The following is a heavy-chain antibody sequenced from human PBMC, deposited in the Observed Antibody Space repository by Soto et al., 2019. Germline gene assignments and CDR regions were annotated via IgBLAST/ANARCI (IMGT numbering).Heavy chain of an antibody. CDR1: GFTFSSYE. J-gene: IGHJ6*02. CDR3: AREGYSTSRLYYGMDV. V-gene: IGHV3-48*03. Sequence: EVRLVESGGGLIQPGGSLRLSCAVSGFTFSSYEINWVRQAPGKGLEWVSYISASGITTYYADSVMGRFTISRDDAKNSVYLQMNSLKVDDTAVYYCAREGYSTSRLYYGMDVWGQGTTVTVSS. D-gene: IGHD6-13*01. CDR2: ISASGITT.